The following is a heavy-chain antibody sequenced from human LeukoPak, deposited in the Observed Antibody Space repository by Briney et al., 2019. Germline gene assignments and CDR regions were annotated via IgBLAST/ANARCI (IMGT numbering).Heavy chain of an antibody. J-gene: IGHJ4*02. CDR3: ARDIEAAGLFLDY. Sequence: ETLSLTCTVSGGSISSYYWSWVRQAPGKGLEWVANMKYDGSEKYYVDSVKGRFTISRDNAKNSLYLQMNSLRAEDTAVYYCARDIEAAGLFLDYWGQGTLVTVSS. V-gene: IGHV3-7*01. CDR1: GGSISSYY. CDR2: MKYDGSEK. D-gene: IGHD6-13*01.